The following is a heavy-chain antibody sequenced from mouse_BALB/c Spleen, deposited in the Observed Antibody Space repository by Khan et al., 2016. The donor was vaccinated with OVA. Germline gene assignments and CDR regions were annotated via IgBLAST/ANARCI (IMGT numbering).Heavy chain of an antibody. CDR3: ARLAYYYNSEGFAY. CDR2: ISSGGSYT. V-gene: IGHV5-6*01. D-gene: IGHD1-1*01. J-gene: IGHJ3*01. CDR1: GFTFSTYG. Sequence: EVQVVESGGDLVKPGGSLKLSCAASGFTFSTYGMSWVRQTPDKRLEWVATISSGGSYTYYPDNVKGRFTISRDNAKNTLYLQMSSLKSEDTAMYYWARLAYYYNSEGFAYWGQGTLVTVSA.